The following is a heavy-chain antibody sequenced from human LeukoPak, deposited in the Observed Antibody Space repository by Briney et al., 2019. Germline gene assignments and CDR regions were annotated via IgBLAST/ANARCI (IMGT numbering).Heavy chain of an antibody. CDR1: GFTFSSYS. D-gene: IGHD1-26*01. J-gene: IGHJ4*02. V-gene: IGHV3-48*01. CDR2: ISSSSSTI. Sequence: GGSLRLSCAASGFTFSSYSMNWVRQAPGKGLEWVSYISSSSSTIYYAGSVKGRFTISRDNAKNSLFLQMNSLRAEDTAVYYCARSRGSSGSYPFDYWGQGALVTFSS. CDR3: ARSRGSSGSYPFDY.